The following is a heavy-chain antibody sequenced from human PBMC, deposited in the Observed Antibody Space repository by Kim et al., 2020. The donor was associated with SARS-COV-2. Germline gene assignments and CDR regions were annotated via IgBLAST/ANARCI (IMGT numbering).Heavy chain of an antibody. V-gene: IGHV4-59*01. J-gene: IGHJ4*02. D-gene: IGHD4-4*01. CDR2: VYNGGRT. CDR3: ARLSPYDYSNYCFDH. CDR1: GGSISNYY. Sequence: SETLSLTCTVSGGSISNYYWSWIRQPPGKGLEWIGYVYNGGRTDYSPSLKSRVTISADTSTNQFSLNLRSVTAADTAVYFCARLSPYDYSNYCFDHWGQG.